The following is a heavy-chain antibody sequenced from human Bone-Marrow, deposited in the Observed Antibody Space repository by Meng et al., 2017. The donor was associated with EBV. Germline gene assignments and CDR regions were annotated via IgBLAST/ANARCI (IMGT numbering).Heavy chain of an antibody. CDR3: ASSTPGGRPDY. D-gene: IGHD3-16*01. CDR1: GFTFTNYG. J-gene: IGHJ4*02. Sequence: QAQLVESGGGVVQPGRSLRLSCAASGFTFTNYGIHWVRQAPGKGLEWVALIWYDGSNEFYADSVKGRFTISRDKSKNTLYLQMNNLRAEDTALYYCASSTPGGRPDYWGQGTLVTVSS. V-gene: IGHV3-33*01. CDR2: IWYDGSNE.